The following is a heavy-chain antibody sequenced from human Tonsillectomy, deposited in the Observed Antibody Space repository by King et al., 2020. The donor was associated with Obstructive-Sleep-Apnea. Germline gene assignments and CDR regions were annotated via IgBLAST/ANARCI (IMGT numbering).Heavy chain of an antibody. D-gene: IGHD3-16*01. CDR3: ARAGDTDYYGMAV. Sequence: VQLQESGPGLVKPSGTLSLTCAVSGGSISSNNWWSWVRQPPGKGLEWIGEIYHSGSTNYNPSLKSRVTISVDKSKNQFSLKLNSMTAADTAVYYWARAGDTDYYGMAVWGQGTTVTVSS. J-gene: IGHJ6*02. CDR1: GGSISSNNW. V-gene: IGHV4-4*02. CDR2: IYHSGST.